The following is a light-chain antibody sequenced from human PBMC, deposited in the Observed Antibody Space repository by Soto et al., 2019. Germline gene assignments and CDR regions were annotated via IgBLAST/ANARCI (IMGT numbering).Light chain of an antibody. CDR3: MQALQTPPWT. CDR1: QSLLHSNGYNY. J-gene: IGKJ1*01. Sequence: DIVMTQSPLSLPFTPGEPASISCRSSQSLLHSNGYNYLDWYLQKPGQSPQLLIYFGSNRASGVSDRFSGSGSGTDFTLKISRVEAGDVGVYCCMQALQTPPWTFGPGTKVEI. CDR2: FGS. V-gene: IGKV2-28*01.